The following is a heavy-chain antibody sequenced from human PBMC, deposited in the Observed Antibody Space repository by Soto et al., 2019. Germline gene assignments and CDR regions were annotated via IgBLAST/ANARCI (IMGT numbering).Heavy chain of an antibody. J-gene: IGHJ6*03. V-gene: IGHV4-59*02. CDR3: AKVSGYYRKNPIQCKYYYNSMDV. CDR1: GGSVSGYY. CDR2: VSDTGYS. D-gene: IGHD3-22*01. Sequence: SETLSLTCSVSGGSVSGYYWSWIRQPPGKGLEWVGFVSDTGYSKYNPSLTSRATISIDTSRNQFSLNLNSVTTADAAVYYCAKVSGYYRKNPIQCKYYYNSMDVWGKGTTVIVSS.